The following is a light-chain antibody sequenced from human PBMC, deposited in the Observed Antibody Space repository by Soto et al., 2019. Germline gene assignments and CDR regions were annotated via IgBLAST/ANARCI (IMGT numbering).Light chain of an antibody. J-gene: IGKJ1*01. CDR1: QTVDHAY. CDR2: GAS. CDR3: QQYGNSPWT. Sequence: VLTQSPGTLSLSLGARATLSCSASQTVDHAYVAWYQQRPGQAPSLLIYGASTRATDVPERFSGSGSGTDFTLNINGLEPEDSAVYYCQQYGNSPWTFGQGTQVEIK. V-gene: IGKV3-20*01.